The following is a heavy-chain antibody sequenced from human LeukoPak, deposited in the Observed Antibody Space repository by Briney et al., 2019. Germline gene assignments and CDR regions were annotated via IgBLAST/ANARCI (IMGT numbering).Heavy chain of an antibody. CDR2: IYSGGST. Sequence: GGSLRLSCAASGFTVSSNYMSWVRQAPGKGLEWVSVIYSGGSTYYADSVKGRFTISRDNSKNTLYLQMNSLRAEDTAVYYCASVGQSIAAPFDYWGQGTLVTVSS. CDR1: GFTVSSNY. J-gene: IGHJ4*02. CDR3: ASVGQSIAAPFDY. D-gene: IGHD6-6*01. V-gene: IGHV3-53*01.